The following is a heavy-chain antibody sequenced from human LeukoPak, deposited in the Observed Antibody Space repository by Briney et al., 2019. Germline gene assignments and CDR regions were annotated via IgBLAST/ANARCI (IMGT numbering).Heavy chain of an antibody. J-gene: IGHJ6*03. V-gene: IGHV4-30-4*08. CDR3: ARVPDRGYYYYYMDV. CDR1: GGSITSGDYY. CDR2: IYYSGST. Sequence: SETLSLTCTVSGGSITSGDYYWGWIRQPPGKGLEWIGYIYYSGSTYYNPSLKSRVTISVDTSKNQFSLKLSSVTAADTAVYYCARVPDRGYYYYYMDVWGKGTTVTVSS. D-gene: IGHD3-10*01.